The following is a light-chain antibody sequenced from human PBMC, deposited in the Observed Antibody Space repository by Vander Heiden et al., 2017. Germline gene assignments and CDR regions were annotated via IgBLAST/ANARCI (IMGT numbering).Light chain of an antibody. V-gene: IGKV1-39*01. J-gene: IGKJ3*01. CDR2: TAS. CDR3: QQSYNTPLT. CDR1: QSNSNY. Sequence: DIQMTQSPSSLSASVGDRVTITCRASQSNSNYLNWYQQKPGKAPKLLIYTASSLESGVPSRFSGSGSGTDFSLTISSLQPEDFATFYGQQSYNTPLTFGPGTRVDI.